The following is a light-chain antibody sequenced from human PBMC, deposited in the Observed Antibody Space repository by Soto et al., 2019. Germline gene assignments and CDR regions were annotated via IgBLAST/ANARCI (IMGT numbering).Light chain of an antibody. V-gene: IGLV2-8*01. CDR2: EVS. Sequence: QSALTQPPSASGSPGQSVTISCTGTSSDVGGSKYVSWYQQHPGKAPKLMIYEVSERPSGVPDRFSGSKSGNTASLTVSGLQAEDEADYYCSAHAATNHVLFGGRTKLTVL. CDR3: SAHAATNHVL. J-gene: IGLJ2*01. CDR1: SSDVGGSKY.